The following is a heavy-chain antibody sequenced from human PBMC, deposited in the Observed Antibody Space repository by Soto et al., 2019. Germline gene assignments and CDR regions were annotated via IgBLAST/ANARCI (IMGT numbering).Heavy chain of an antibody. Sequence: QITLQESGPTLVKPTQTLTLTCTFSGFSLTTNAVAVGWVHQPPGKALEWLAIVYGYDQKFYNPSLKSRLTITKDTSKSQVVLTLTNMDPVDTSSYFCVRRNDPYYFDYWGQGTLVTVSS. CDR1: GFSLTTNAVA. J-gene: IGHJ4*02. D-gene: IGHD1-1*01. CDR3: VRRNDPYYFDY. CDR2: VYGYDQK. V-gene: IGHV2-5*01.